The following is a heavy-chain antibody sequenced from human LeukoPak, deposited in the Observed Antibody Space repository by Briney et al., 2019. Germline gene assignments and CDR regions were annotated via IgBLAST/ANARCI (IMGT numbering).Heavy chain of an antibody. CDR3: ARAAYDILTGYYSGFDY. J-gene: IGHJ4*02. V-gene: IGHV4-59*01. CDR2: IYYSGST. D-gene: IGHD3-9*01. Sequence: SETLSLTCTVSGGSISSYYWSWIRQPPGKGLEWIGYIYYSGSTNYNPSLKSRVTISVDTSKNQFSLKLSSVTAADTALYYCARAAYDILTGYYSGFDYWGQGTLVTVSS. CDR1: GGSISSYY.